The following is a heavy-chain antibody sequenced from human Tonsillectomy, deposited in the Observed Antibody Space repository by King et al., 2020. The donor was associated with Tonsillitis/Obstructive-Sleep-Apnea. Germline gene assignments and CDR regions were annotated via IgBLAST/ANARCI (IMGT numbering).Heavy chain of an antibody. CDR2: LNGHSGRT. Sequence: VQLVQSGGDLVQPGGSLRLSCAASGFTLSIYSMSWVRQAPGKGLEWVSSLNGHSGRTYYARSVEGRFIISRDISENTLYLQMHSLRAEDTAVYFCAKDHESSGWPAFDYWGQGALVTVSS. V-gene: IGHV3-23*04. CDR3: AKDHESSGWPAFDY. J-gene: IGHJ4*02. CDR1: GFTLSIYS. D-gene: IGHD6-19*01.